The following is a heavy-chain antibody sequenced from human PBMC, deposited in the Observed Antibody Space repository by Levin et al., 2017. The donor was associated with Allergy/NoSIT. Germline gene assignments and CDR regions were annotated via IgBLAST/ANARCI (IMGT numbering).Heavy chain of an antibody. Sequence: LAGGSLRLSCAASGFTFSSYAMSWVRQAPGKGLEWVSAISGSGGSTYYADSVKGRFTISRDNSKNTLYLQMNSLRAEDTAVYYCAKSVVVPAANEDYWGQGTLVTVSS. J-gene: IGHJ4*02. CDR1: GFTFSSYA. D-gene: IGHD2-2*01. CDR2: ISGSGGST. V-gene: IGHV3-23*01. CDR3: AKSVVVPAANEDY.